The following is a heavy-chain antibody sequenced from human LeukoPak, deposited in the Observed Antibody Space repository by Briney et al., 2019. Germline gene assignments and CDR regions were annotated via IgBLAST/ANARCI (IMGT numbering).Heavy chain of an antibody. D-gene: IGHD5-18*01. V-gene: IGHV4-61*02. J-gene: IGHJ4*02. CDR3: ARYSYGQGYYFDY. CDR1: GGSISSGSYY. CDR2: IYTSGIT. Sequence: SETLSLTCTVSGGSISSGSYYWSWIRQPAGKGLEWIGRIYTSGITYYNPSLKSRVTISVDTSKNQFSLKLSSVTAADTAVYYCARYSYGQGYYFDYWGQGTLVTVSS.